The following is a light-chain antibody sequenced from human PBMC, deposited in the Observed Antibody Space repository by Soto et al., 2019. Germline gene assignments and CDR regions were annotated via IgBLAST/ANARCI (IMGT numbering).Light chain of an antibody. CDR1: QSVSRY. V-gene: IGKV3-11*01. CDR3: QQRSNWVT. Sequence: EIVLTQSPATLSLSPGERATLSCRASQSVSRYLAWYQQKPGQAPRLLIFEASNRATGIPARSSGSGSGTDFTLTISSLEPEDFAVYYCQQRSNWVTFGPGT. J-gene: IGKJ3*01. CDR2: EAS.